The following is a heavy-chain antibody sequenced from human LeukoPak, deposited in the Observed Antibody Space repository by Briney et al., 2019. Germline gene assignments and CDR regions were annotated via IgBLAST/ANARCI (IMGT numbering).Heavy chain of an antibody. V-gene: IGHV3-23*01. Sequence: GGSLRLSCAASGFTFSSYAMSWVRQAPGKGLEWVSAISGSGGTTYYADSVKGRFTISRDNAKNSLYLQVNSLRDEDTAVYYCARDNDWAFHYWGQGTLVTVSS. CDR1: GFTFSSYA. J-gene: IGHJ4*02. D-gene: IGHD3-9*01. CDR3: ARDNDWAFHY. CDR2: ISGSGGTT.